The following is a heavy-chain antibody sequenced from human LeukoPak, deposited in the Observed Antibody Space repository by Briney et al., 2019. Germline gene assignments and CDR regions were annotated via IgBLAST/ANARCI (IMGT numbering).Heavy chain of an antibody. CDR1: AGSISSDSYY. CDR2: IYYSGNT. Sequence: SETLSLTCTVSAGSISSDSYYWGWIRQPPGKGLEWIGTIYYSGNTYYNPSLKSRVTISVDTSKNQFSLKLSSVTAADTAVYYCARRFQRRGFLDYWGQGTLVTVSS. J-gene: IGHJ4*02. V-gene: IGHV4-39*07. D-gene: IGHD3-3*01. CDR3: ARRFQRRGFLDY.